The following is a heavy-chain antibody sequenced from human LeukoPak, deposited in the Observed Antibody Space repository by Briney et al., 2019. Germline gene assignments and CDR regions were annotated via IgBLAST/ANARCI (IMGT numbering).Heavy chain of an antibody. D-gene: IGHD1-7*01. J-gene: IGHJ4*02. CDR2: IWYDGSNK. Sequence: PGGSLRLSCVASGLTFSTYGMHWVRQAPGKGLEWVAVIWYDGSNKYYADSVKGRFAISRDSSKNTLYLQMNSLRDEDTAVYYCARDANYYFDYWGQGTLVTVSS. V-gene: IGHV3-33*01. CDR3: ARDANYYFDY. CDR1: GLTFSTYG.